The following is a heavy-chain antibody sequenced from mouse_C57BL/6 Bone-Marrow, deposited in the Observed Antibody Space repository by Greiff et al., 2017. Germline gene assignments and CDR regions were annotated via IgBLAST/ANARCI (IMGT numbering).Heavy chain of an antibody. J-gene: IGHJ2*01. CDR2: INPSTGGT. CDR3: ARDDSYYFDY. Sequence: EVKLVESGPELVKPGASVKISCKASGYSFTGYYMNWVKQSPEKSLEWIGEINPSTGGTTYNQKFKAKATLTVDKSSSTAYMQLKSLTSEDSAVYYCARDDSYYFDYWGQGTTLTVSS. CDR1: GYSFTGYY. D-gene: IGHD2-4*01. V-gene: IGHV1-42*01.